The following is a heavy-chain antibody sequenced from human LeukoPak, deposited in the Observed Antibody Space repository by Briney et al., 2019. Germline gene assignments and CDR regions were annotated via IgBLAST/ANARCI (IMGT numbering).Heavy chain of an antibody. J-gene: IGHJ4*02. CDR3: ARGITIFGVVIPTGLDY. D-gene: IGHD3-3*01. CDR1: GFTFSSYA. Sequence: PGGSLRLSCAASGFTFSSYAMHWVRQAPGKGLEWVAVISYDGSNKYYADSVKGRFTIYRDNSKNTLYLQMNSLRAEETAVYYCARGITIFGVVIPTGLDYWGQGTLVTVSS. CDR2: ISYDGSNK. V-gene: IGHV3-30-3*01.